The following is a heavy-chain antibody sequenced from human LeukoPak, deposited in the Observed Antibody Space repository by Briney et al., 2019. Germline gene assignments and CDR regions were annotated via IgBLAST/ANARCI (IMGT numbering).Heavy chain of an antibody. CDR3: ARPAGITMVRGVIIEPPDY. CDR1: GFTFSSYA. Sequence: GGSLRLSCAASGFTFSSYAMNWVRQAPGKGLEWVAVISYDGSNKYYADSVKGRFTISRDNSKNTLYLQMNSLRAEDTAVYYCARPAGITMVRGVIIEPPDYWGQGTLVTVSS. J-gene: IGHJ4*02. CDR2: ISYDGSNK. D-gene: IGHD3-10*01. V-gene: IGHV3-30-3*01.